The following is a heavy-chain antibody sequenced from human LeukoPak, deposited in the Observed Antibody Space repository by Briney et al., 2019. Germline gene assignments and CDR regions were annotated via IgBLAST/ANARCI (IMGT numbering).Heavy chain of an antibody. J-gene: IGHJ6*03. Sequence: GGSLRLSCAVSGFTFSAYSMNWVRQAPGKGLEWVSSITSGDFVYFADSLKGRFTISRDDAKSSLYLQMNSLRAEDTAVYYCARGGFNMVRGVIIPSNSYYYYMDIWGKGTTVTVSS. V-gene: IGHV3-21*01. CDR1: GFTFSAYS. CDR3: ARGGFNMVRGVIIPSNSYYYYMDI. CDR2: ITSGDFV. D-gene: IGHD3-10*01.